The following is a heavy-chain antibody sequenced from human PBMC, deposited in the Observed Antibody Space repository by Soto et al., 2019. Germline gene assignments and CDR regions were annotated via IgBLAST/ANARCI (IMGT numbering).Heavy chain of an antibody. J-gene: IGHJ5*02. Sequence: SVKVSCKASGGTFSSYAISWVRQAPGQGLEWMGGIIPIFGTANYAQKFQGRVTITADKSTSTAYMELSSLRSEDTAVYYCANSPSSRWYPLVWFDTWGQGTLVTVSS. CDR2: IIPIFGTA. CDR3: ANSPSSRWYPLVWFDT. D-gene: IGHD6-13*01. V-gene: IGHV1-69*06. CDR1: GGTFSSYA.